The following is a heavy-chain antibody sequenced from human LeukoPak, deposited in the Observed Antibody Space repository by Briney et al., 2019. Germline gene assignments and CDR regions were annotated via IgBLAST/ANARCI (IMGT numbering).Heavy chain of an antibody. Sequence: GGSLRLSCAASGCTSDDYAMHWVRQAPGKGLEWVSLISGDGGSTYYADSVKGRFTISRDNSKNSLYLQMNSLRTEDTALYYCAKDSGIAKGYFDYWGQGTLVTVSS. J-gene: IGHJ4*02. D-gene: IGHD3-10*01. CDR2: ISGDGGST. CDR1: GCTSDDYA. CDR3: AKDSGIAKGYFDY. V-gene: IGHV3-43*02.